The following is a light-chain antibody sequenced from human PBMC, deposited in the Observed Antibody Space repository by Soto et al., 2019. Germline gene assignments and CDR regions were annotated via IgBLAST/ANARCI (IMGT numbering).Light chain of an antibody. J-gene: IGLJ2*01. CDR2: GNN. V-gene: IGLV1-44*01. Sequence: QSVVTQPPSASGIPGQRVTISCSGSSSNIGGNTVNWYQQLPGTAPKLLIYGNNQRPSGVPDRFSGSKSGTSASLAISGLQSEDEADYYCASWDDSLNGAVFGGGTKLTVL. CDR1: SSNIGGNT. CDR3: ASWDDSLNGAV.